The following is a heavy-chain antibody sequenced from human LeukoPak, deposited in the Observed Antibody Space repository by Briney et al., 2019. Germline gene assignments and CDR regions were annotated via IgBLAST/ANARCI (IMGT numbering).Heavy chain of an antibody. CDR1: GYTFSSNA. CDR3: AKQAGTTSYYYYYMDV. V-gene: IGHV3-23*01. CDR2: ISGSGGST. J-gene: IGHJ6*03. D-gene: IGHD6-19*01. Sequence: GGSLRLSCAASGYTFSSNAMSWVRQAPGKGLELVSDISGSGGSTYYADSVKGRFTISRDNSKNTLYLQMNSLRAEDTAVYYCAKQAGTTSYYYYYMDVWGKGTTVTVSS.